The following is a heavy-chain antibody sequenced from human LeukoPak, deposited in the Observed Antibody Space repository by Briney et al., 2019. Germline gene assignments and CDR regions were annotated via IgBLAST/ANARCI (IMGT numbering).Heavy chain of an antibody. CDR3: ATNHSGSYTFEY. V-gene: IGHV3-30*02. D-gene: IGHD1-26*01. CDR2: IRSDGSNK. CDR1: GFTFSSYG. J-gene: IGHJ4*02. Sequence: GGSLRLSCAASGFTFSSYGMNWVRHAPGKGLEWVAFIRSDGSNKYYTDSVKGRFTISRDNSKKTLYLQMNSLRAEDTAVYYCATNHSGSYTFEYWGQGTLVTVSS.